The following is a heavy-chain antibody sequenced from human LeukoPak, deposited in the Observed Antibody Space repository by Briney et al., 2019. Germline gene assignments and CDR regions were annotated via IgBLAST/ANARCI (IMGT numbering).Heavy chain of an antibody. D-gene: IGHD5-24*01. CDR1: GGSIRSSYYY. CDR3: ARDRDGYGHFDY. J-gene: IGHJ4*02. Sequence: SETLSLTCTVSGGSIRSSYYYWGWIRQPPGKGLEWIGSIYDSGSTYYNPSLKTRTIISVDTSKNQFSLRLSSVTAADTAVYYCARDRDGYGHFDYWGQGTLVTVSS. CDR2: IYDSGST. V-gene: IGHV4-39*07.